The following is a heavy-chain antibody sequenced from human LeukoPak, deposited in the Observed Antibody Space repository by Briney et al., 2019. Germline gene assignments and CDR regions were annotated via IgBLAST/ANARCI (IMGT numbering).Heavy chain of an antibody. CDR3: AKDGRGYYYYYMDV. CDR1: GFTFSTYG. D-gene: IGHD1-26*01. Sequence: GGSLRLSCAASGFTFSTYGMHWVRQAPGKGLEWVAFIRYDGSNKYYADSVKGRFTISRDNSKTTLYLQMNSLRAEDTAVYYCAKDGRGYYYYYMDVWGKGTTVTVSS. CDR2: IRYDGSNK. V-gene: IGHV3-30*02. J-gene: IGHJ6*03.